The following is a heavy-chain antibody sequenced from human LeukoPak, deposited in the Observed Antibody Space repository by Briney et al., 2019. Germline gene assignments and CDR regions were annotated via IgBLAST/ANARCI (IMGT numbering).Heavy chain of an antibody. V-gene: IGHV3-73*01. CDR3: TRQGYSSGCFDY. J-gene: IGHJ4*02. CDR1: GFTFSGSA. Sequence: GGSLRLPCAASGFTFSGSAMHWVRQASGKGLEWVGRIRSKANSYATAYAASVKGRFTISRDDSKNTAYLQMNSLKTEDTAVYYCTRQGYSSGCFDYWGQGTLVTVSS. D-gene: IGHD6-19*01. CDR2: IRSKANSYAT.